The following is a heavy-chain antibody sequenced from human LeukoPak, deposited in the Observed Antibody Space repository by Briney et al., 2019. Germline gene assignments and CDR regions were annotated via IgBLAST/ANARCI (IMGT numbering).Heavy chain of an antibody. V-gene: IGHV1-8*01. D-gene: IGHD2-15*01. CDR1: GYTFTSYD. CDR2: MNPNSGNT. Sequence: ASVKVSCKASGYTFTSYDINWVRQATGQGREWMGWMNPNSGNTGYAQKFQGRVTMTRNTSISTAYMELSSLRSEDTAVYYCARGFGRYCSGGSCTDYWGQGTLVTVSS. CDR3: ARGFGRYCSGGSCTDY. J-gene: IGHJ4*02.